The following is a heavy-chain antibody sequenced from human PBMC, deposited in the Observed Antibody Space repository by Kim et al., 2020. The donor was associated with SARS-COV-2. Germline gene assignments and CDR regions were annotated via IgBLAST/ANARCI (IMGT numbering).Heavy chain of an antibody. J-gene: IGHJ4*02. Sequence: GVKVHYADSVKGRFTLSSDNAKNTLYLHMNSLRADDTAVYYCASRGPWGQGTLVTVSS. CDR3: ASRGP. CDR2: GVKV. V-gene: IGHV3-53*01.